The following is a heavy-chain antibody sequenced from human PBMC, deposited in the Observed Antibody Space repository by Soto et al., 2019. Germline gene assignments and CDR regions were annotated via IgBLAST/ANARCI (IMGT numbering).Heavy chain of an antibody. Sequence: RASVKVSCKASGYTFTGYYIHWVRQAPGQGLEWMGWISPNSGGTNYAQKFQGRVTMTRDTSITTAYMELSTLRSDDTAVYYCAGDTLFRGVPIYHYYGLDVWGQGTTVTVSS. CDR2: ISPNSGGT. J-gene: IGHJ6*02. D-gene: IGHD3-10*01. V-gene: IGHV1-2*02. CDR3: AGDTLFRGVPIYHYYGLDV. CDR1: GYTFTGYY.